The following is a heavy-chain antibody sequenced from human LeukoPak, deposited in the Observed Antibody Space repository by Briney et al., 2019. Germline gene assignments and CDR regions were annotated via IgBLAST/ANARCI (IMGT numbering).Heavy chain of an antibody. V-gene: IGHV3-21*01. J-gene: IGHJ5*02. CDR1: GFTFSSYG. CDR2: ISSSSSYI. Sequence: GGSLRLSCAASGFTFSSYGMSWVRQAPGKGLEWVSSISSSSSYIYYADSVKGRFTISRDNAKNSLYLQMNSLRAEDTAVYYCARDRAYYDFWSGYFGVVGPSNWFDPWGQGTLVTVSS. D-gene: IGHD3-3*01. CDR3: ARDRAYYDFWSGYFGVVGPSNWFDP.